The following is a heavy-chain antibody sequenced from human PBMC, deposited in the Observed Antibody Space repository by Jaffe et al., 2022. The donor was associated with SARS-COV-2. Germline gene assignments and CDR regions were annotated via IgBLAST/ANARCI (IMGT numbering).Heavy chain of an antibody. D-gene: IGHD3-3*01. V-gene: IGHV4-34*01. J-gene: IGHJ6*02. CDR1: GGSFSDYY. CDR3: ARGRTSKFGVLGKSYGMDD. Sequence: QVQLQQWGAGLLKPSETLSLTCAVYGGSFSDYYWSWIRQPPGKGLEWIGEINHSGSTNYNPSLKSRVTISADTSKNQFSLKLSSVTPADTAVYFCARGRTSKFGVLGKSYGMDDWGQGTTVTVSS. CDR2: INHSGST.